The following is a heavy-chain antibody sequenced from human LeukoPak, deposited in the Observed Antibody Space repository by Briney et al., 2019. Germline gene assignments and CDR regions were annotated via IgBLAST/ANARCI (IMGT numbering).Heavy chain of an antibody. CDR3: ASIATYGGNFIMGSVDY. CDR1: GYTFTSYY. J-gene: IGHJ4*02. Sequence: ASVKVSCKASGYTFTSYYMHWVRQAPGQGLEWMGRINPNSGGTNYAQKFQGRVTMTRDTSISTAYMELSRLRSDDTAVYYCASIATYGGNFIMGSVDYWGQGTLVTVSS. V-gene: IGHV1-2*06. D-gene: IGHD4-23*01. CDR2: INPNSGGT.